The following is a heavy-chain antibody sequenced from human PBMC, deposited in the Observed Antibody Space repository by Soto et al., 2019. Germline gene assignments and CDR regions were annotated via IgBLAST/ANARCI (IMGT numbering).Heavy chain of an antibody. V-gene: IGHV3-23*01. J-gene: IGHJ4*02. D-gene: IGHD4-17*01. CDR1: GFTFSSHA. Sequence: VSLRLSCAASGFTFSSHAMSWVRQAPGKGLEWVSAISGSGGSTYYADSVKGRFTISRDNSKNTLYLQMNSLRAEDTAVYYCAKSGYTVTIPFDYWGQGTLVTVSS. CDR2: ISGSGGST. CDR3: AKSGYTVTIPFDY.